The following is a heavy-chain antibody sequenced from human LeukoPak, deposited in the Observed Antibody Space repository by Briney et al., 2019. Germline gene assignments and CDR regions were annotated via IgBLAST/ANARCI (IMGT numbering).Heavy chain of an antibody. V-gene: IGHV4-4*02. CDR1: GGSISSSNW. D-gene: IGHD3-22*01. CDR3: ARGDEYYYDSRFDY. Sequence: SETLSLTCAVSGGSISSSNWWSWVRQPPGKGLEWIGEIYHSGSTNYNPSLKSRVTMSVDKSKNQFSLMLSSVTAADTAVYYCARGDEYYYDSRFDYWGQGTLVTVSS. J-gene: IGHJ4*02. CDR2: IYHSGST.